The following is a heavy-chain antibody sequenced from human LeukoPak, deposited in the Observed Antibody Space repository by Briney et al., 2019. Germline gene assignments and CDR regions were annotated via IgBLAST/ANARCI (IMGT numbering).Heavy chain of an antibody. J-gene: IGHJ6*02. D-gene: IGHD3-10*01. Sequence: SETLSLTCTVSGGSISSFYWSWIRQPPGKGLEWIGYIYHTGNTIYNPSLMSRVTISLDTSKNQFSLKLNSVTAADTAVYYCARRAGDYYSSGSYYRPNYYYYGMDVWGQGTTVTVSS. CDR1: GGSISSFY. V-gene: IGHV4-59*12. CDR3: ARRAGDYYSSGSYYRPNYYYYGMDV. CDR2: IYHTGNT.